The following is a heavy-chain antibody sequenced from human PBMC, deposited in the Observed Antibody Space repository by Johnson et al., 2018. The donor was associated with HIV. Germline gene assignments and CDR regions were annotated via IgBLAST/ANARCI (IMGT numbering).Heavy chain of an antibody. CDR1: GFTFSNYG. Sequence: QVKLVESGGDVVQPGGSLRLSCAASGFTFSNYGMHWVRQAPGKGLEWVAFIQSDGSNKYYADSVKGRFTISRDNYKNTLYLQMNSLRAEDTAVYYCALILTERDAFDIWGQGTMVTVSS. V-gene: IGHV3-30*02. CDR2: IQSDGSNK. D-gene: IGHD3-9*01. J-gene: IGHJ3*02. CDR3: ALILTERDAFDI.